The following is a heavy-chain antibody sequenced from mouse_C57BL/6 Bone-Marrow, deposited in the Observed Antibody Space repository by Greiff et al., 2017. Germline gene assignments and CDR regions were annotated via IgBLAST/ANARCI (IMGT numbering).Heavy chain of an antibody. CDR1: GYTFTDYY. Sequence: QVQLQQSGAELVRPGASVKLSCKASGYTFTDYYINWVKQRPGQGLEWIARIYPGSGNTYYNEKFKGKATLTAEKSSSTAYMQLSSLTSEDAAVYFCARSGPVTYFDVWGTGTTVTVSS. J-gene: IGHJ1*03. V-gene: IGHV1-76*01. CDR3: ARSGPVTYFDV. CDR2: IYPGSGNT.